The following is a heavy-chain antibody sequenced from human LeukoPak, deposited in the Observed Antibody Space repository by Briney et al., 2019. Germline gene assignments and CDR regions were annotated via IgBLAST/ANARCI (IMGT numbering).Heavy chain of an antibody. CDR1: GFTFSSYA. V-gene: IGHV3-30-3*01. CDR2: ISYDGSNK. J-gene: IGHJ4*02. CDR3: ARVALLGYCSSTSCPQKISTIDY. D-gene: IGHD2-2*01. Sequence: GRSLRLSCAASGFTFSSYAMHWVRQAPGKGLEWVAVISYDGSNKYYADSVKGRFTISRDNSKNTLYLQMNSLRAEDTAVYYCARVALLGYCSSTSCPQKISTIDYWGQGTLVTVSS.